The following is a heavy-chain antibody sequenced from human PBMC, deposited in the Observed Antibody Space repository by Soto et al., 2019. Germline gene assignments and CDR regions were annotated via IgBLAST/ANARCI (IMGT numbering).Heavy chain of an antibody. Sequence: PSQTLSLTCVISGDSVSSNSAGLNLMMQSPSRGLEWLGRTFYRSKWYNDYAVSLKGRISINADTSKNQFSLQLNSVTPEDTAVYYCARVEDTESEYYHGMDVWGQGTTVTFSS. V-gene: IGHV6-1*01. D-gene: IGHD2-8*02. CDR1: GDSVSSNSAG. CDR2: TFYRSKWYN. J-gene: IGHJ6*01. CDR3: ARVEDTESEYYHGMDV.